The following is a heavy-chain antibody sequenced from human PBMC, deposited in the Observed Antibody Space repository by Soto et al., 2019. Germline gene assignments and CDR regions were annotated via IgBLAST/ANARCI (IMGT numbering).Heavy chain of an antibody. J-gene: IGHJ6*02. CDR3: ARGVLGYCSSTSCRRYYYYYGMDV. Sequence: KTSETLSLTCTVSGGSISSYYWSWIRQPPGKGLEWIGYIYYSGSTNYNPSLKSRVTISVDTSKNQFSLKLSSVTAADTAVYYCARGVLGYCSSTSCRRYYYYYGMDVWGQGTTVTVSS. V-gene: IGHV4-59*01. CDR1: GGSISSYY. D-gene: IGHD2-2*01. CDR2: IYYSGST.